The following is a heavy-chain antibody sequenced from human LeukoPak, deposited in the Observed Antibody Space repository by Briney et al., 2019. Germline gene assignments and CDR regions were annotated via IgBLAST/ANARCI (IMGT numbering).Heavy chain of an antibody. Sequence: GGSLRLSCAASGFTFSSYAMSWVRQAPGKGLEWVSAISGSGGSTYYADSVKGRFTISRDNSKNTLYLQMNSLRAEDTAVYYCAKTTTAYDILTGYVFDYWGQGTLVTVSS. J-gene: IGHJ4*02. CDR2: ISGSGGST. CDR3: AKTTTAYDILTGYVFDY. D-gene: IGHD3-9*01. V-gene: IGHV3-23*01. CDR1: GFTFSSYA.